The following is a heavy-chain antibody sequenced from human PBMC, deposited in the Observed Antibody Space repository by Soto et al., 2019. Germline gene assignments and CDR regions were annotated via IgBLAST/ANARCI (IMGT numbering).Heavy chain of an antibody. V-gene: IGHV3-9*01. CDR1: GFTFDDYA. CDR3: AKSSGGACCSYYMDV. CDR2: INWNSGNI. D-gene: IGHD2-21*02. J-gene: IGHJ6*03. Sequence: EVQLVESGGGLVHPGRSLRLSCAASGFTFDDYAMHWVRQAPGKGLEWVSGINWNSGNIGYADSVKGRFTISRDNAKNSLYLQMNRLRAEDTALYYCAKSSGGACCSYYMDVWGKGTTVTVSS.